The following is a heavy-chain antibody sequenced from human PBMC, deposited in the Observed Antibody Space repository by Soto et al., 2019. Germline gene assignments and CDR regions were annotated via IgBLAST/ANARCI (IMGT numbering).Heavy chain of an antibody. V-gene: IGHV3-74*01. J-gene: IGHJ4*02. CDR2: TSPAGSST. CDR1: GFTDTSYW. D-gene: IGHD2-8*02. CDR3: VRANTGYGNFDY. Sequence: DVQLVESGGGIVQPGGSLRLSCAAAGFTDTSYWMHWVRQAPGKGLVWFSRTSPAGSSTYYADFVRGRFTISKDTAKDTLYLQINSLAAEDSAVYYCVRANTGYGNFDYWCQGTLVTVSS.